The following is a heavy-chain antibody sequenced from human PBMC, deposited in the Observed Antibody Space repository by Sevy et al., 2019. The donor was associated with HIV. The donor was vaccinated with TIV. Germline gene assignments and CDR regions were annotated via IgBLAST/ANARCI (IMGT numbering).Heavy chain of an antibody. CDR3: VKEGGGEGGDH. CDR2: IQYDGSNK. D-gene: IGHD2-21*01. J-gene: IGHJ4*02. Sequence: GGSLRLSCAASGFSFSSYGMHWVRQAPGKGLEWMSYIQYDGSNKDYADSGKGRFTISRDNSKNTLYLQMNSLRVEDTAVSYCVKEGGGEGGDHWGQGTLVTVSS. CDR1: GFSFSSYG. V-gene: IGHV3-30*02.